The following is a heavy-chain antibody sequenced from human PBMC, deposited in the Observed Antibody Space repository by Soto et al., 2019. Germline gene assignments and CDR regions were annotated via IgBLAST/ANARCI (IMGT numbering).Heavy chain of an antibody. CDR2: ISAYNGNT. CDR1: GYTFTSYG. CDR3: ATVDIVVVTAAIRYGMDV. Sequence: ASVKVSCKASGYTFTSYGISWVRQAPGQGLEWMGWISAYNGNTNYAQKLQGRVTMTTDTSTSTAYMELRSLRSDDTAVYYCATVDIVVVTAAIRYGMDVWGQGTTVTVSS. D-gene: IGHD2-2*03. V-gene: IGHV1-18*04. J-gene: IGHJ6*02.